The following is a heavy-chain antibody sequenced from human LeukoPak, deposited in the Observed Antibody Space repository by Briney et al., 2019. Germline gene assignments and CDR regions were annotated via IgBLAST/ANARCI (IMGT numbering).Heavy chain of an antibody. Sequence: SETLSLTCTVSGGSISSYYWSWIRQPPGKGLEWIGYIYYSGSTNYNPSLKSRVTISVDTSKNQFSLKLSSVTAADTAVYYCARVYGGNSDHPADAFDIWGQGTMVTVSS. CDR1: GGSISSYY. V-gene: IGHV4-59*01. CDR3: ARVYGGNSDHPADAFDI. CDR2: IYYSGST. J-gene: IGHJ3*02. D-gene: IGHD4-23*01.